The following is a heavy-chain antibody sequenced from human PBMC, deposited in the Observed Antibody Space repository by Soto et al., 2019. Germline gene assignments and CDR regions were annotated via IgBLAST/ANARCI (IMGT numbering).Heavy chain of an antibody. CDR2: IYTSGST. CDR1: GGSISSYY. J-gene: IGHJ6*02. CDR3: VRENYYGSGSYYYYYYYGMDV. D-gene: IGHD3-10*01. V-gene: IGHV4-4*07. Sequence: PSETLSLTCTVSGGSISSYYWSWIRQPAGKGLEWIGRIYTSGSTNYNPSLKSRVTMSVDTSKNQFSLKLSSVTAADTAVYYCVRENYYGSGSYYYYYYYGMDVWGQGTTVTVSS.